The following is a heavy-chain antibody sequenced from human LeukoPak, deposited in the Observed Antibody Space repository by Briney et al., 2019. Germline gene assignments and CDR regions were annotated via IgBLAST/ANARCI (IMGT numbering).Heavy chain of an antibody. V-gene: IGHV3-23*01. J-gene: IGHJ4*02. Sequence: GGSLRLSCAASGFTFSSYAMSWVRQAPGKGLEWVSAISGSGGSTYYADSVKGRFTISRDNSKNTLYLQMNSLRAEDTAVYYCAKDSGLRGLIIGLSDYWGQGTLVTVSS. CDR2: ISGSGGST. CDR1: GFTFSSYA. CDR3: AKDSGLRGLIIGLSDY. D-gene: IGHD3-16*01.